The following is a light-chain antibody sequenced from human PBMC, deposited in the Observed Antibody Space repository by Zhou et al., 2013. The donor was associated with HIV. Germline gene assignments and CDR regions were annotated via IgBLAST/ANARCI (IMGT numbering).Light chain of an antibody. CDR3: QQTYSTLMYT. J-gene: IGKJ2*01. CDR1: QNIRSF. V-gene: IGKV1-39*01. Sequence: DIQMTQSPSSLSASVGDRVTISCRASQNIRSFLNWYQQKPGKAPKLLIYAASSLQSGVPSRFGGSGSGTDFTLTISSLQPEDYGTYYCQQTYSTLMYTFGQGTKVEIK. CDR2: AAS.